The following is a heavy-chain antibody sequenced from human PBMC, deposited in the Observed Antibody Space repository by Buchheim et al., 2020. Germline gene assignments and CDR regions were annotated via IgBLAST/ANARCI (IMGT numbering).Heavy chain of an antibody. CDR3: ASGRCGGGICYFDY. D-gene: IGHD2-15*01. CDR1: GFTFRNYG. J-gene: IGHJ4*02. Sequence: QVQLVESGGGVVQVGRSLRLSCAASGFTFRNYGMHWVRQAPGKGLEWVTLIWYDGSNKNYADSVKGRFTISRDNSKKTLYLQMNSLRAEDTAVYYCASGRCGGGICYFDYWGQGNL. CDR2: IWYDGSNK. V-gene: IGHV3-33*01.